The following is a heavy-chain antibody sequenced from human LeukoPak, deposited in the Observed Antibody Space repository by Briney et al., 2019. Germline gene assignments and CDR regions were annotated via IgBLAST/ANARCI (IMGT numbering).Heavy chain of an antibody. CDR2: IYHSGST. CDR1: GYSISSGYY. Sequence: SETLSLTCAVSGYSISSGYYWGWIRQPPGKGLEWIGSIYHSGSTYYNPSLKSRVTISVDTSKYQFSLKLSSVTAADTAVYYCARVIGYCSSTSCYWFDPWGQGTLVTVSS. V-gene: IGHV4-38-2*01. J-gene: IGHJ5*02. D-gene: IGHD2-2*01. CDR3: ARVIGYCSSTSCYWFDP.